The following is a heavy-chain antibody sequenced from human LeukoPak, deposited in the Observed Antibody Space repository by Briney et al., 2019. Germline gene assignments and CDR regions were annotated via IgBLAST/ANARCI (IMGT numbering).Heavy chain of an antibody. CDR1: GFTFSSYE. D-gene: IGHD3-3*02. V-gene: IGHV3-48*03. Sequence: PGGSLRLSCAASGFTFSSYELNWVRQAPGKGLEWVWLIRSFVTSIDYVDSVKGRFTISRDNAKNSLYLLMDSLRAEDTAVYYWARGISRSYHRHFEYGAQGLLVTVSS. CDR2: IRSFVTSI. J-gene: IGHJ4*02. CDR3: ARGISRSYHRHFEY.